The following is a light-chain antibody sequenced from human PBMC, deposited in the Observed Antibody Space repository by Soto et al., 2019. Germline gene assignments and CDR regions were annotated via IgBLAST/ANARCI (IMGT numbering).Light chain of an antibody. V-gene: IGKV1-5*01. CDR2: DAS. CDR1: QSISSW. J-gene: IGKJ1*01. CDR3: QQYNSYPRT. Sequence: DIQMTQSPSTLSASVGDRVTITCRASQSISSWLAWYQQKPGKAPKLLIYDASSLESGVPSRFSVSGSGTEFTLTITSLQPDDFATYYCQQYNSYPRTLGQGPKVEIK.